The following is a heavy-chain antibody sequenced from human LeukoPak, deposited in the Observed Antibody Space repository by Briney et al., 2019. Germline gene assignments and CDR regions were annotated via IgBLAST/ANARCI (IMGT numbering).Heavy chain of an antibody. CDR1: GGSISSGDFF. V-gene: IGHV4-31*03. J-gene: IGHJ3*01. CDR2: ISGSGST. CDR3: ARDPVSNGGVFDL. Sequence: SQTLSLTCTVSGGSISSGDFFWNWIRQHPGKGLEWIGYISGSGSTYCNPSLKSRVTISVDTSKNQFSLKLTSVTAADTAVYYCARDPVSNGGVFDLWGQGTMVTVSS. D-gene: IGHD2/OR15-2a*01.